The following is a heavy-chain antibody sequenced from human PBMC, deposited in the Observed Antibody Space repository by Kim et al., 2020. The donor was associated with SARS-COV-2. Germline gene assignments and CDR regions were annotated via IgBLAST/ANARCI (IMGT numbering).Heavy chain of an antibody. CDR3: ARVVYGSGSYGFDP. CDR2: IYYSGST. V-gene: IGHV4-31*03. Sequence: SETLSLTCTVSGGSISSGGYYWSWIRQHPGKGLEWIGYIYYSGSTYYNPSLKSRVAISVDTSQNQFSLKLSSVTAADTAMYYCARVVYGSGSYGFDPWGQGTLVTVSS. D-gene: IGHD3-10*01. J-gene: IGHJ5*02. CDR1: GGSISSGGYY.